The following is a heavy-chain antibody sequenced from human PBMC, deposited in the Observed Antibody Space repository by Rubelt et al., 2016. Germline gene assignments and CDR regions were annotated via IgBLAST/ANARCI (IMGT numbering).Heavy chain of an antibody. D-gene: IGHD3-22*01. CDR2: ISTDIGNP. CDR1: GYTFRSYA. Sequence: QVQLVQSVSELRKPGASVKVSCKGSGYTFRSYAMNWVRQAPGQGLEWMGWISTDIGNPTYAQGFTGRFVFSLDTSVSTAYLQISSRKAEDTAVYYCARVRRYYDDAFDIWGQGTRVTVSS. J-gene: IGHJ3*02. CDR3: ARVRRYYDDAFDI. V-gene: IGHV7-4-1*02.